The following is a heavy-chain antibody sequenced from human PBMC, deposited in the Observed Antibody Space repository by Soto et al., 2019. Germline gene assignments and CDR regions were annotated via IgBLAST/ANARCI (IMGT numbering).Heavy chain of an antibody. V-gene: IGHV3-9*01. CDR1: GFTFDDYA. Sequence: EVQLVESGGDLVQPGRSLRLSCAASGFTFDDYAMHWVRQVPGKGLQWVSGLSWNGVTIGYAASVKGRFTVSRDNAKKSLYLQMNSLRAEDTAVYYCAKEWVYDSSGWSFDYWGQGTLVTVSS. CDR3: AKEWVYDSSGWSFDY. D-gene: IGHD3-22*01. CDR2: LSWNGVTI. J-gene: IGHJ4*02.